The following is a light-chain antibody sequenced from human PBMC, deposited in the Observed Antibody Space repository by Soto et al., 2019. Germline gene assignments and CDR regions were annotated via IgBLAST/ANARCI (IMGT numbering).Light chain of an antibody. CDR2: GAS. V-gene: IGKV3-20*01. J-gene: IGKJ1*01. CDR1: QSVDSAF. CDR3: QQYASSVT. Sequence: EIVLTQSPGSLSLSLGERATLSCRASQSVDSAFFAWYQQKPGQPPRLLIHGASRRATGIPDRVSGSGSGTDISLTISRLEPEDFDVYYCQQYASSVTFGQGTKVGI.